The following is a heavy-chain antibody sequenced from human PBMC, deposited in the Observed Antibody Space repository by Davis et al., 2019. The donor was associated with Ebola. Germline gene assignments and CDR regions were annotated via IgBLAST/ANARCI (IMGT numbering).Heavy chain of an antibody. CDR1: GYTFTGYY. J-gene: IGHJ6*03. Sequence: ASVKVSCKASGYTFTGYYMHWLRQAPGQGLEWMGWINPNSGGTNYAQKFQGRVTMTRDTSVSTAYMELSRLRSDDTAVYYCARDLEDRDGDSWSYYYYYMDVWGKGTTVTVSS. CDR2: INPNSGGT. V-gene: IGHV1-2*02. CDR3: ARDLEDRDGDSWSYYYYYMDV. D-gene: IGHD6-13*01.